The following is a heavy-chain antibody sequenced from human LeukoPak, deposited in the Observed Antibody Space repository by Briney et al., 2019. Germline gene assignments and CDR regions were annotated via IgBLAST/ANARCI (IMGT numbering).Heavy chain of an antibody. CDR2: ISSSSSTI. CDR3: ARAPRGNYFDY. V-gene: IGHV3-48*01. D-gene: IGHD3-16*01. J-gene: IGHJ4*02. CDR1: GFTFSSYS. Sequence: GGSLRLSCAASGFTFSSYSMIWVRQAPGKGLEWVSSISSSSSTIYYADSVKGRFTISRDNAKNSLYLQMNSLRAEDTAVYYCARAPRGNYFDYWGQGTLVTVSS.